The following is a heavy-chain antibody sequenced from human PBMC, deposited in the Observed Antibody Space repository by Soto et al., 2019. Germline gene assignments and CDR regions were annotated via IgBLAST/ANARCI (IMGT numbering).Heavy chain of an antibody. J-gene: IGHJ4*02. Sequence: GGSLRLSTAASGFTFNHYAMSWVRQAPGKGLEWVSIIIANGGTFYADSVKGRFTISRDNSKNTVYLQMSSLRVEDTAIYYCAKDYTVAADPSSVILFDYWGQGALVTVSS. CDR1: GFTFNHYA. D-gene: IGHD2-15*01. CDR3: AKDYTVAADPSSVILFDY. V-gene: IGHV3-23*01. CDR2: IIANGGT.